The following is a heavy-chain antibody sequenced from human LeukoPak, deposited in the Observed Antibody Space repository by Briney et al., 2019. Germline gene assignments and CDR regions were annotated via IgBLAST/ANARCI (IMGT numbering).Heavy chain of an antibody. CDR3: AKDRQLLLSFGEFDY. CDR1: GFTFSNYA. J-gene: IGHJ4*02. V-gene: IGHV3-23*01. CDR2: ISGSAGST. D-gene: IGHD3-10*01. Sequence: PGGSLRLSCGASGFTFSNYAMSWVRQAPGKGLEWVSAISGSAGSTYYADSVKGRFTISRDNSKNTLYLQMNSLRAEDTAVYYCAKDRQLLLSFGEFDYWGQGTLVTVSS.